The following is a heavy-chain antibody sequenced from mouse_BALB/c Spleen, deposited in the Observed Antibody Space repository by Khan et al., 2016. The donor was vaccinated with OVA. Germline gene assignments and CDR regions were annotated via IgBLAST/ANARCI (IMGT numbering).Heavy chain of an antibody. Sequence: QIQLVQSGPELKKPGETVRISCKASGYTFTTAGIQWVQKMPGKGLKWIGWINTHSGVPKYAEDFKGRFAFSLEISVNTAYLQITNLKNEDTATYCSERGGADNERNDGGAMEYWGQGTSVTVSS. J-gene: IGHJ4*01. V-gene: IGHV9-4*02. D-gene: IGHD2-12*01. CDR2: INTHSGVP. CDR3: ERGGADNERNDGGAMEY. CDR1: GYTFTTAG.